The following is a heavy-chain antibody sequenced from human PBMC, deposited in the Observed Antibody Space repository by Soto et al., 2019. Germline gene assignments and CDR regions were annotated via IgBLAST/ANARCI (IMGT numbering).Heavy chain of an antibody. Sequence: PGGSLRLSCAASGFTFSSYAMHWVRQAPGKGLEWVAVISYDGSNKYYADSVKGRFTISRDNSKNTLYLQMNSLRAEDTAVYYCAKDRTFTRTYGMGVWGQGTTVTVSS. CDR3: AKDRTFTRTYGMGV. J-gene: IGHJ6*02. CDR1: GFTFSSYA. V-gene: IGHV3-30-3*01. CDR2: ISYDGSNK. D-gene: IGHD3-3*01.